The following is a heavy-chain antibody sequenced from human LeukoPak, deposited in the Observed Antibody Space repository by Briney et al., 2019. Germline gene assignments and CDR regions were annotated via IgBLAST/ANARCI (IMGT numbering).Heavy chain of an antibody. Sequence: PSETLSLTCTVSGGSISSSSYYWCWIRQPPGKGLEWIGSIYYSGSTYYNPSLKSRVTISVDTSKNQFSLKLSSVTAADTAVYYCARHIEVYDYVWGSYLDYWGQGTLVTVSS. CDR1: GGSISSSSYY. D-gene: IGHD3-16*01. V-gene: IGHV4-39*01. CDR2: IYYSGST. J-gene: IGHJ4*02. CDR3: ARHIEVYDYVWGSYLDY.